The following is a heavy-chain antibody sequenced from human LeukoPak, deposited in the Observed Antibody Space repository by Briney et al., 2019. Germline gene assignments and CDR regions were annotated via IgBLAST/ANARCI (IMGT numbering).Heavy chain of an antibody. CDR3: ARENRDGYNYFDS. CDR2: ISSGSTYI. Sequence: GGSLRLSCVASGFTFSSYSMNWVRQAPGKGLEWVSSISSGSTYIYFADSVKGRFTISRDNAKNSLYLQMNSLRAEDTAVYYCARENRDGYNYFDSWGQGTLVTVAS. V-gene: IGHV3-21*01. CDR1: GFTFSSYS. J-gene: IGHJ4*02. D-gene: IGHD5-24*01.